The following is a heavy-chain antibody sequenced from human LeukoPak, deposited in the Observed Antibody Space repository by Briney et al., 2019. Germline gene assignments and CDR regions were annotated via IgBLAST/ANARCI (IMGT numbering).Heavy chain of an antibody. D-gene: IGHD3-9*01. V-gene: IGHV4-34*01. Sequence: SETLSLTCAVYGGSFSGYYWSWIRQPPGKGLEWIGEINHSGSTNYNPSLKSRVTISADTSKNQFSLTMSSVTAADTAIYYCATYKEGDINWFDPWGQGILVTVSS. J-gene: IGHJ5*02. CDR3: ATYKEGDINWFDP. CDR2: INHSGST. CDR1: GGSFSGYY.